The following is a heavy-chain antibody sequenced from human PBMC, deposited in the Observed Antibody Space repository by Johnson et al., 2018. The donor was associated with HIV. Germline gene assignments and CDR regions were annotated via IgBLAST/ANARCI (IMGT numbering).Heavy chain of an antibody. CDR2: IYTGDST. D-gene: IGHD6-13*01. J-gene: IGHJ3*02. V-gene: IGHV3-53*01. CDR1: GFTVSASS. CDR3: AKVAVATAAGGVALDI. Sequence: VQLVESGGGLIQPGGSLRLSCAASGFTVSASSMIWVRQAPGEGLKWVSLIYTGDSTSYADSVKGRFTISTDTSKNTLYLQMNSLRAEDTAVYYCAKVAVATAAGGVALDIWGPGTMVTVSS.